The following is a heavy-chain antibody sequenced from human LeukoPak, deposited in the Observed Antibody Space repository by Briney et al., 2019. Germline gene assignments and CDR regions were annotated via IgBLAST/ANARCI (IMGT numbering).Heavy chain of an antibody. Sequence: GTSLRLSCETSGFTFRNYGLHWIRQAPGKGLDLVAVIWYDESKKYYADSVKGRFTISRDISKNTLYLQMNSLRAEDTAVYYCARDDCSTTICLAYWGQGTLVSVSS. J-gene: IGHJ4*02. D-gene: IGHD2-2*01. V-gene: IGHV3-33*01. CDR1: GFTFRNYG. CDR2: IWYDESKK. CDR3: ARDDCSTTICLAY.